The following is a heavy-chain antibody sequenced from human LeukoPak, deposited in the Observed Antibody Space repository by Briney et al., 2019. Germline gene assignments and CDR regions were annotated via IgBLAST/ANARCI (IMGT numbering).Heavy chain of an antibody. CDR3: ARTTEAHSWRTRYYDYYMDV. J-gene: IGHJ6*03. D-gene: IGHD6-13*01. V-gene: IGHV4-59*01. Sequence: GSLRLSCAASGFTFSSYWMSWVRQAPGKGLEWIGYIYYSGSTNYNPSLKSRVTISVDTSNNQFSLKLSSVTAADTAVYYCARTTEAHSWRTRYYDYYMDVWGKGTTVTVSS. CDR1: GFTFSSYW. CDR2: IYYSGST.